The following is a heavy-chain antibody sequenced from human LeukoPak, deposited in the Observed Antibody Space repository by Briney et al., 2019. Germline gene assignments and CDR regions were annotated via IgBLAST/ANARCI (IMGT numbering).Heavy chain of an antibody. CDR1: GFSFSVYA. J-gene: IGHJ4*02. D-gene: IGHD4-11*01. Sequence: GGSLRLSCAASGFSFSVYAMNWVHQAPGKGLEWISYVGISSGNTKYADSVKGRFTISGDSAKNSVYLQMNNLRVEDTALYYCARDHNYAFDNWGQGTLVTVSS. CDR2: VGISSGNT. CDR3: ARDHNYAFDN. V-gene: IGHV3-48*04.